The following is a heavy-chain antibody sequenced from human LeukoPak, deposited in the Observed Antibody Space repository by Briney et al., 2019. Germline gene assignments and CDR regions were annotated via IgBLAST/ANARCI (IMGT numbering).Heavy chain of an antibody. Sequence: ASVKVSCKASGYTFTSYGISWVRQAPGQGLEWIGWISAYNGNTNYAQKLQGRVTMTTDTSTSTAYMELRSLRSDDTAVYYCARDRGYDILTGYRDSAFDIWGQGTMVTVSS. V-gene: IGHV1-18*01. CDR3: ARDRGYDILTGYRDSAFDI. J-gene: IGHJ3*02. CDR2: ISAYNGNT. CDR1: GYTFTSYG. D-gene: IGHD3-9*01.